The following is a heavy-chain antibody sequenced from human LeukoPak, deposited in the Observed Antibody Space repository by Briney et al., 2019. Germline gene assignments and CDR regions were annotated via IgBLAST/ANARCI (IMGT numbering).Heavy chain of an antibody. CDR3: ARDGGGLAVAATGGSWFDP. CDR2: IYHSGST. V-gene: IGHV4-39*07. D-gene: IGHD6-19*01. Sequence: PSETLSLTCTVSGGSISSSSYYWGWIRQPPGKGLEWIGSIYHSGSTYYNPSLKSRVTISVDTSKNQFSLKLSSVTAADTAVYYCARDGGGLAVAATGGSWFDPWGQGTLVTVSS. J-gene: IGHJ5*02. CDR1: GGSISSSSYY.